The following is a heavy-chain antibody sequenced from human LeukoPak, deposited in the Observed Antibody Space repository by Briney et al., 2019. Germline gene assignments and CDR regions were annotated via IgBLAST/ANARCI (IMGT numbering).Heavy chain of an antibody. J-gene: IGHJ6*03. CDR1: GFTFSIYW. CDR2: INGDGRTA. D-gene: IGHD3-3*01. CDR3: AKDLHKTASFGVVITRNYYYYVDV. Sequence: GGSLRLSCAASGFTFSIYWMHWVHQAPGEGLVWVSRINGDGRTATYADSVKGRCTISRDNSKNTLYLQMNSLRAEDTAVYYCAKDLHKTASFGVVITRNYYYYVDVWGKGTTVSVS. V-gene: IGHV3-74*01.